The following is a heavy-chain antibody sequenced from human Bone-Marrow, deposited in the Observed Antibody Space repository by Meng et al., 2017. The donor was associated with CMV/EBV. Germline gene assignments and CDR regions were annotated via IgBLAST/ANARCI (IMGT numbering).Heavy chain of an antibody. Sequence: GGSLRLSCAASGFTFSSYSMNWVRQAPGKGLEWVANIEQDGEKHYGDSVKGRFTISRDNAENSLYLQMNTLRVEDTAIYYCARGAGDYYYGMDVWGQGTTVTVSS. CDR3: ARGAGDYYYGMDV. J-gene: IGHJ6*02. CDR2: IEQDGEK. CDR1: GFTFSSYS. V-gene: IGHV3-7*01.